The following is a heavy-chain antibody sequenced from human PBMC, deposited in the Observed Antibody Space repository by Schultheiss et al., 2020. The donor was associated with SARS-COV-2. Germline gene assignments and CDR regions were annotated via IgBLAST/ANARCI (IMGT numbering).Heavy chain of an antibody. CDR2: IYYSGST. CDR1: GGSISSYY. CDR3: AIRGAGLDY. Sequence: SETLSLTCTVSGGSISSYYWSWIRQPPGKGLEWIGYIYYSGSTNYNPSLKSRVTISVDTSKNHFSLKLSSVTAADTAVYYCAIRGAGLDYWGQGTLVTVSS. D-gene: IGHD3-10*01. V-gene: IGHV4-59*08. J-gene: IGHJ4*02.